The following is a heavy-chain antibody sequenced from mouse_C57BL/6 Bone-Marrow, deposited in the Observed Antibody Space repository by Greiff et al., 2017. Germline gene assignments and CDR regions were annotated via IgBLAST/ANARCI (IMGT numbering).Heavy chain of an antibody. Sequence: VQLQQSGAELVRPGTSVKVSCKASGYAFTNYLIEWVKQRPGQGLEWIGVINPGSGGTNYNEKFKGKATLTADKSSSTAYMQLSSLTSEDSAVXFCATTGTEWFAYWGQGTLVTVSA. CDR2: INPGSGGT. CDR1: GYAFTNYL. D-gene: IGHD4-1*02. J-gene: IGHJ3*01. V-gene: IGHV1-54*01. CDR3: ATTGTEWFAY.